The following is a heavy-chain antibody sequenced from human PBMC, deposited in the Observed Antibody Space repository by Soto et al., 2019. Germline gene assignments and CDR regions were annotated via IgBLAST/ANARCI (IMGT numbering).Heavy chain of an antibody. V-gene: IGHV1-69*06. J-gene: IGHJ4*02. CDR3: ARAIKRWEVNYYFDY. CDR2: IVVISNTA. D-gene: IGHD1-26*01. CDR1: GSTFNNFA. Sequence: QVVLLQSGAEVQEPGSSVRVSCKVSGSTFNNFAFSWVRQAPGHGPEWMGGIVVISNTADDSQRFQDRVTITADTSTNTLDMELGSLTFEDTAVYYCARAIKRWEVNYYFDYWGQGTLVTVSS.